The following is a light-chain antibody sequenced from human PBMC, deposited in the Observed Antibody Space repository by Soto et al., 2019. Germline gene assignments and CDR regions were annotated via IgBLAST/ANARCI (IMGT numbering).Light chain of an antibody. CDR3: QQSYSTPRT. CDR1: QSISSY. V-gene: IGKV1-39*01. Sequence: DIQMTQSPSSLSASVGDRVTITCRASQSISSYLNWYQQKPGKAPKLLIYAASSLQIAVPSRFSGSGSGTDFTLTISSLQPEDFATYYCQQSYSTPRTFGQGTKVEIK. CDR2: AAS. J-gene: IGKJ1*01.